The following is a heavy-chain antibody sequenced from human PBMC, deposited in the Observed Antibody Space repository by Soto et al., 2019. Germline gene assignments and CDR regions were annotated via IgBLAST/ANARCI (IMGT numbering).Heavy chain of an antibody. CDR3: ARGERYYYDTSGYFGFDY. J-gene: IGHJ4*01. Sequence: ASVKVSCKTSGYTFTNYGVSWVRQAPGQGLEWIGGSYNGITSSAQNLQGRVTMTTDTSTSTAYMELSSLRSEDTAVYYCARGERYYYDTSGYFGFDYWG. CDR1: GYTFTNYG. V-gene: IGHV1-18*01. D-gene: IGHD3-22*01. CDR2: SYNGIT.